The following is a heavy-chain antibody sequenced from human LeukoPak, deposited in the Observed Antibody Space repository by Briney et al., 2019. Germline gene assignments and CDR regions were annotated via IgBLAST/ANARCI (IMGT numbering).Heavy chain of an antibody. CDR1: GFTFSSYA. Sequence: PGGSLRLSCAASGFTFSSYAMSWVRQAPGKGLEWVSAISGSGGSTYYADSVKGRFTISRDNSKNTLYLQMNSLRAEDTAVYYCARGTYYDFWSGSSDAFDIWGQGTMVTVSS. CDR3: ARGTYYDFWSGSSDAFDI. D-gene: IGHD3-3*01. CDR2: ISGSGGST. J-gene: IGHJ3*02. V-gene: IGHV3-23*01.